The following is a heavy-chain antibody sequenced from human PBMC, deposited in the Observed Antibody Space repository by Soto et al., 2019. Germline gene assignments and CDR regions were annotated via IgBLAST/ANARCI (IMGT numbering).Heavy chain of an antibody. J-gene: IGHJ4*02. CDR3: ARAAVAGNTPFDY. CDR2: ISAYNGNT. V-gene: IGHV1-18*04. Sequence: GASVKVSCKASGYIFTNHYIHWVRQAPGQGLEWMGWISAYNGNTNYAQKLQGRVTMTTDTSTSTAYMELRSLRSDDTAVYYCARAAVAGNTPFDYWRQGTLVTVSS. D-gene: IGHD6-19*01. CDR1: GYIFTNHY.